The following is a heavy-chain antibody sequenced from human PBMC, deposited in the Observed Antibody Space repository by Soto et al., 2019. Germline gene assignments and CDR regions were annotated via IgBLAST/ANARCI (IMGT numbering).Heavy chain of an antibody. Sequence: GSLRLSCAASGFTFSSYSMNWVRQAPGKGLEWVSSISSSSSYIYYADSVKGRFTISRDNAKNSLYLQMNSLRAEDTAVYYCARDGMRYCSSTSCLDDWGQGTRVTVAS. J-gene: IGHJ4*02. D-gene: IGHD2-2*01. CDR2: ISSSSSYI. CDR3: ARDGMRYCSSTSCLDD. CDR1: GFTFSSYS. V-gene: IGHV3-21*01.